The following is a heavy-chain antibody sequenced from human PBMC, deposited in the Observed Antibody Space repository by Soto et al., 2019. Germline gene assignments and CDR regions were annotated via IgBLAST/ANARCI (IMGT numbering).Heavy chain of an antibody. V-gene: IGHV4-4*02. CDR1: GGSFTSNNW. D-gene: IGHD1-7*01. J-gene: IGHJ4*02. CDR3: ASRDPGTSVDY. CDR2: IYRTGST. Sequence: PSETLSLTCAVSGGSFTSNNWWRWVRQPPGQGLEWIGEIYRTGSTNYNPSLKSRVTISLDKSENQFSLKVTSLTAADTAVYYCASRDPGTSVDYWGQGTLVTVS.